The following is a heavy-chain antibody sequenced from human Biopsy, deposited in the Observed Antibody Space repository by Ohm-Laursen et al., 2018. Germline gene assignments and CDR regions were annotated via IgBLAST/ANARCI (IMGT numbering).Heavy chain of an antibody. V-gene: IGHV3-53*01. J-gene: IGHJ6*02. CDR1: GFTVSSIY. CDR3: ARPMSRVVAYGMDV. Sequence: SLRLSCAASGFTVSSIYMSWVRQAPGKGLEWVSVIYSGGSTYYADPVKGRFTISRDDSKNTVYLQMNSLRVEDRAVYYCARPMSRVVAYGMDVWGRGTTVTVSS. D-gene: IGHD2-15*01. CDR2: IYSGGST.